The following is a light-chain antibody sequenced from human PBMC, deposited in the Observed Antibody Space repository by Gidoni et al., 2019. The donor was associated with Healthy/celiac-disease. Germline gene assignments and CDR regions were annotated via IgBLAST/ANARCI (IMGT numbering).Light chain of an antibody. CDR1: TLGDKY. Sequence: SYELTQPPSVSVSPGQTASITCSGDTLGDKYACWYQQKPGQSPVLVIYQDSKRPSGIPERLSGSNSGNTATLTISGTQAMDEADYDCKAWDSAKVVFGGGTKLTVL. V-gene: IGLV3-1*01. J-gene: IGLJ2*01. CDR3: KAWDSAKVV. CDR2: QDS.